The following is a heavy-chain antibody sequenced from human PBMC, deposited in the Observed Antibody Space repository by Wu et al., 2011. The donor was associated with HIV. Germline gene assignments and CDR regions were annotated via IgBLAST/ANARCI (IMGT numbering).Heavy chain of an antibody. Sequence: QSGAEVKKPGSSVKVSCKASGGTFSTYAISWVRQAPGQGLEWMGVLNPSGGSTTYPQKFQDRVPMTRDMSTTTVYMELNRLTPEDTAVYFCARGSDTAMRRWGQGTLVTVSS. J-gene: IGHJ1*01. D-gene: IGHD5-18*01. CDR3: ARGSDTAMRR. CDR1: GGTFSTYA. CDR2: LNPSGGST. V-gene: IGHV1-46*01.